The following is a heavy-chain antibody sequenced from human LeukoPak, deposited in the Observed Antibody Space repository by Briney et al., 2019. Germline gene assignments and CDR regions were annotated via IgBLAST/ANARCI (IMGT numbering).Heavy chain of an antibody. Sequence: PGGSLRLSCAASGFTFDDYAMHWVRQAPGKGLEWVSGISWNSDNIGYADSVKGRFTISRDNSKNTLYLQMNSLRAEDTAVYYCARRDSSSWHFDYWGQGTLVTVSS. D-gene: IGHD6-6*01. CDR1: GFTFDDYA. J-gene: IGHJ4*02. CDR3: ARRDSSSWHFDY. V-gene: IGHV3-9*01. CDR2: ISWNSDNI.